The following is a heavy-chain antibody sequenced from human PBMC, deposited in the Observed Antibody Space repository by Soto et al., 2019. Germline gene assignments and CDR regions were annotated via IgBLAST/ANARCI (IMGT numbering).Heavy chain of an antibody. CDR2: ITGSTFDT. CDR3: KKRLPHYFDD. D-gene: IGHD2-15*01. CDR1: GFTFANYA. V-gene: IGHV3-23*01. J-gene: IGHJ4*02. Sequence: XGSLRLSCADSGFTFANYAMAWVRQAPGKGLEWVSLITGSTFDTKTADSVKGRFIVSRDNSRDTLYLQMNSLRPEDTAVYYCKKRLPHYFDDWGQGTLVTVSS.